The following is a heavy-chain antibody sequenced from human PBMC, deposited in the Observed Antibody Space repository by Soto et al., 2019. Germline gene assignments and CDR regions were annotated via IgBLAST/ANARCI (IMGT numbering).Heavy chain of an antibody. CDR1: GFTFSSYA. V-gene: IGHV3-30-3*01. J-gene: IGHJ6*02. D-gene: IGHD2-15*01. CDR3: AKAGRTGYCSGGSCYGGMDV. CDR2: ISYDGSNK. Sequence: PGGSLRLSCAASGFTFSSYAMHWVRQAPGKGLEWVAVISYDGSNKYYADSVKGRFTISRDNSKNTLYLQMNSLRAEDTAVYYCAKAGRTGYCSGGSCYGGMDVWGQGTTVTVSS.